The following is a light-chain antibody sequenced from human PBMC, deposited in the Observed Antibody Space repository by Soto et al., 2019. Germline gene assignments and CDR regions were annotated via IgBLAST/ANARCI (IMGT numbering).Light chain of an antibody. CDR2: RNN. CDR3: ATWDDSLSGYV. Sequence: QSVLAQPPSASGTPGQRVTISCSWSSSNIGSNYVYWYQQLPGTAPKLLIYRNNQRPSGVPDRFSGSKSGTSASLAISGLRSEDEADYYCATWDDSLSGYVFGAGTKVTVL. V-gene: IGLV1-47*01. CDR1: SSNIGSNY. J-gene: IGLJ1*01.